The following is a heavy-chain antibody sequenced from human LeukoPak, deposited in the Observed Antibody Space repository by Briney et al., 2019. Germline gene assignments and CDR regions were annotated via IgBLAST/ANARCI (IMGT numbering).Heavy chain of an antibody. CDR3: ARGLWSITMIVVPAEGVYFDY. CDR2: IYYSGST. J-gene: IGHJ4*02. Sequence: PSETLSLTCTVSGGSISSYYWSWIRQPPGKGLEWIGYIYYSGSTYYNPSLKSRVTISVDTSKNQFSLKLSSVTAADTAVYYCARGLWSITMIVVPAEGVYFDYWGQGTLVTVSS. D-gene: IGHD3-22*01. V-gene: IGHV4-59*12. CDR1: GGSISSYY.